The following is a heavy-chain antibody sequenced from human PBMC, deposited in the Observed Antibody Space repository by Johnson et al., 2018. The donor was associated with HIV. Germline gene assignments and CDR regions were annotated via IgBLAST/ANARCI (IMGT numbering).Heavy chain of an antibody. CDR3: TTDSGWVPLEAFDI. V-gene: IGHV3-15*01. J-gene: IGHJ3*02. D-gene: IGHD6-19*01. CDR1: GFTFSSYW. Sequence: EVQLVESGGGLVQPGGSLRLSCAASGFTFSSYWMSWVRQAQGKGLEWVGRVKSKTDGGTTDYTAPVKGRFTISRDDSKNTLYLQMNSLKTEDTAVYYCTTDSGWVPLEAFDIWGQGTMVTVSS. CDR2: VKSKTDGGTT.